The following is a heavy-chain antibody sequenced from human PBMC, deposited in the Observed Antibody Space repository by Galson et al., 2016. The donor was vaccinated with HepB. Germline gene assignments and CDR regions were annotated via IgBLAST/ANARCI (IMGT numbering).Heavy chain of an antibody. Sequence: SVKVSCKASGYTFSDYDLNWVRQATGQGLEWMGWMNPKSGDAGYVPKFQGRVTMTRNTSINTAYLELSSLRSEDTAVYFCTGGALTGNWFDPWGQGTLVTVSS. D-gene: IGHD1-14*01. CDR2: MNPKSGDA. CDR3: TGGALTGNWFDP. CDR1: GYTFSDYD. V-gene: IGHV1-8*01. J-gene: IGHJ5*02.